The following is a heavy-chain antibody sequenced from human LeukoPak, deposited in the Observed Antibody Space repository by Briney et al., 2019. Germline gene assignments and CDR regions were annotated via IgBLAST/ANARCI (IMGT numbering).Heavy chain of an antibody. J-gene: IGHJ4*02. CDR1: GGSISSGSYY. V-gene: IGHV4-61*02. CDR3: ARGNSIAARLISDY. CDR2: IYTSGST. D-gene: IGHD6-6*01. Sequence: SETLSLTCTVSGGSISSGSYYWSWIRQPAGKGLEWIGRIYTSGSTNYNPSLKSRVTISVDTSKNQFSLKLSSVTAADTAVYYCARGNSIAARLISDYCGQGTLVTVSS.